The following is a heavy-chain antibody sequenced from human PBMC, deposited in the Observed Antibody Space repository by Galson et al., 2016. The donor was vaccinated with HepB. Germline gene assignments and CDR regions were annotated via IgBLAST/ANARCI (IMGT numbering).Heavy chain of an antibody. V-gene: IGHV4-30-4*08. D-gene: IGHD2-2*01. CDR1: GGSINTRSYY. CDR2: IYSSGNT. J-gene: IGHJ6*02. CDR3: ASSSIKYYYYGMDV. Sequence: TLSLTCTVSGGSINTRSYYWGWVRQPPGKGLEWIGYIYSSGNTYYNPSLKSRVTMSVDMSKNQFSLKLSSVTAADTAVYYCASSSIKYYYYGMDVWGQGTTVTVAS.